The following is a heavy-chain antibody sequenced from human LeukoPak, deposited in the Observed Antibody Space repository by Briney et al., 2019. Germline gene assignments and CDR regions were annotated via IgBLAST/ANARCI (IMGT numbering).Heavy chain of an antibody. V-gene: IGHV4-38-2*01. CDR2: VYHSGST. D-gene: IGHD3-22*01. CDR1: DYTISGYNY. Sequence: PSETLSLTCAVSDYTISGYNYWGWIRQPPGKGLEWIGSVYHSGSTHYSPSLKSRVTISVDTSKNQFSLKLSSVTAADTAVYYPARNVSSGYFDYWGQGTLVTVSS. CDR3: ARNVSSGYFDY. J-gene: IGHJ4*02.